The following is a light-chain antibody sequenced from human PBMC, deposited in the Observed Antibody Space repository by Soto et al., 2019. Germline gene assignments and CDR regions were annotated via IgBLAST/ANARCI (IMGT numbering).Light chain of an antibody. V-gene: IGKV1-5*03. CDR3: QQYDDYPLT. J-gene: IGKJ4*01. Sequence: DLQMTQSPSTLSASVGDRVSITCRASQSISNWLAWYQQKPGKAPKLLIYKASTLESGVPSRFSGGGSGTEFALTISSLQPDDFATYYCQQYDDYPLTFGGGTKVEIK. CDR2: KAS. CDR1: QSISNW.